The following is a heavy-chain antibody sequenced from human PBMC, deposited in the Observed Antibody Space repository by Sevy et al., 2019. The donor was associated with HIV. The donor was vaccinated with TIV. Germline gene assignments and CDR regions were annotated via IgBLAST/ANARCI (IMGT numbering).Heavy chain of an antibody. J-gene: IGHJ6*02. CDR3: ARDYNTTGHSSGWFLSHYYYGMDV. CDR2: ISYDGSNK. V-gene: IGHV3-30-3*01. CDR1: GFTFSSYA. Sequence: GGSLRLSCAASGFTFSSYAMHWVRQAPGKGLEWVAVISYDGSNKYYADSVKGRFTISRDNSKNTLYLQMNSLRAEDTAVYYCARDYNTTGHSSGWFLSHYYYGMDVWGQGTTVTVSS. D-gene: IGHD6-19*01.